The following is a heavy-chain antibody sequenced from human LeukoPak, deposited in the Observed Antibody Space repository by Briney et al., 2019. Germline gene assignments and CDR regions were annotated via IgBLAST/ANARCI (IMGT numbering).Heavy chain of an antibody. Sequence: GGSLRLSCAASGFTFSSYGMNWVRQAPGKGLEWVSAISGSGGSTYYADSVKGRFTISRDNSKNTLYLQMNSLRAEDTAVYYCAKGSSSWHPFDYWGQGTLVTVSS. V-gene: IGHV3-23*01. D-gene: IGHD6-13*01. J-gene: IGHJ4*02. CDR2: ISGSGGST. CDR3: AKGSSSWHPFDY. CDR1: GFTFSSYG.